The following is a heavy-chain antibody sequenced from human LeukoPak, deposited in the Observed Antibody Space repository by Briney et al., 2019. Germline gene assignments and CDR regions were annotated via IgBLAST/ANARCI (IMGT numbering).Heavy chain of an antibody. CDR1: GGSISSSSYY. Sequence: RSSETLSLTCTVSGGSISSSSYYWGWIRQPPGKGLEWIGSIYYSGSTYYNPSLKSRVTISIDTSKNQFSLKLRSVTAADTAVYYCARDGNALWGQGTLVTVSS. CDR2: IYYSGST. CDR3: ARDGNAL. D-gene: IGHD1-1*01. V-gene: IGHV4-39*07. J-gene: IGHJ4*02.